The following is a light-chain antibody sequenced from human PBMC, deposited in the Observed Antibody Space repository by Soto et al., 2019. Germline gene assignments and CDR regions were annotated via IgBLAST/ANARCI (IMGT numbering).Light chain of an antibody. Sequence: QSVLTQPPSVSGSPGQSVTISCTGTSSDVGSYNRVSWYQQPPGTAPKLMIYEVSNRPSGVPDRFYGSKSGNTASLTISGLQAEYEADYYCSSYTSSSTPYVFGPGTKLTVL. CDR2: EVS. V-gene: IGLV2-18*02. CDR3: SSYTSSSTPYV. J-gene: IGLJ1*01. CDR1: SSDVGSYNR.